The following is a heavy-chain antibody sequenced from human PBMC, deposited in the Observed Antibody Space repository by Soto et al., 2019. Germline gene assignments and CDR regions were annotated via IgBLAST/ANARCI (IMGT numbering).Heavy chain of an antibody. CDR2: IWYDGSNK. CDR1: GFTFSSYG. J-gene: IGHJ4*02. D-gene: IGHD6-13*01. CDR3: ARDRQQLVPGYYCDY. V-gene: IGHV3-33*01. Sequence: GGSLRLSCAASGFTFSSYGMHWVRQAPGKGLEWVAVIWYDGSNKYYADSVKGRFTISRDNSKNTLYLQMNSLRAEDTAVYYCARDRQQLVPGYYCDYWGQGTLVTVSS.